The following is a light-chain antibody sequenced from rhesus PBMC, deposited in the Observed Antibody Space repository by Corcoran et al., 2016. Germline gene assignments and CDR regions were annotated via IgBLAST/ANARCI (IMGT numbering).Light chain of an antibody. CDR1: ENVNNY. J-gene: IGKJ3*01. Sequence: DIQMTQSPSSLSASVGDRVTITCRASENVNNYLNWYQQKPGKAPKPLIYKASTLQSGVPSRFSGSGSGTYYTFTISSLQPEDVATYYCQHGYGTPFTFGPGTKLDIK. V-gene: IGKV1-74*01. CDR3: QHGYGTPFT. CDR2: KAS.